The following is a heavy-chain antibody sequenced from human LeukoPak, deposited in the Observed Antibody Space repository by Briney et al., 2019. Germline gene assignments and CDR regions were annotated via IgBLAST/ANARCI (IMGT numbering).Heavy chain of an antibody. V-gene: IGHV4-4*07. J-gene: IGHJ3*02. CDR3: ARGPLGGESFDI. CDR2: IFHTGST. D-gene: IGHD3-16*01. CDR1: GGSLXNHX. Sequence: TXXGGSLXNHXXNWIRHPAGKGRXYIGRIFHTGSTNYNPSLKSRVTISVDTSSNQFSLNLTSVTAADTAVYYCARGPLGGESFDIWGQGTMVTVSS.